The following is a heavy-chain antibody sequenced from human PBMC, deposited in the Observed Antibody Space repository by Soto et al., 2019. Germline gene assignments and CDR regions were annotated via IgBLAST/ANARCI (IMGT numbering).Heavy chain of an antibody. J-gene: IGHJ4*02. Sequence: QLQLQESGPGLVKPSETLSLTCTVSGGSMSSISYYWGWIRQPPGKGLEWIGSIKYSGHTFYNPSLKSRVTMSVDTSKNQFSLRLSSVTAAETAVYYCARVDIAVVPSTTFDYWGQGTLVTVSS. CDR1: GGSMSSISYY. CDR2: IKYSGHT. CDR3: ARVDIAVVPSTTFDY. V-gene: IGHV4-39*01. D-gene: IGHD2-2*01.